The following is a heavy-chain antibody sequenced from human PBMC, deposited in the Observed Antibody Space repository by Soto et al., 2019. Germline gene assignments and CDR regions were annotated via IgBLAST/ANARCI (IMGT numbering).Heavy chain of an antibody. V-gene: IGHV3-11*01. CDR3: ARAVDARTAAWY. J-gene: IGHJ4*02. Sequence: QVQLVESGGGLVKPGGSLRLSCAASGFTFGDYYMSWIRQAPGKGLEWVSYISSSGSSTYYVDSVRGRFTISRDNAKNSLYLQMDSLGAEDTAVYYCARAVDARTAAWYWGQGTLVTVSS. CDR1: GFTFGDYY. D-gene: IGHD2-8*02. CDR2: ISSSGSST.